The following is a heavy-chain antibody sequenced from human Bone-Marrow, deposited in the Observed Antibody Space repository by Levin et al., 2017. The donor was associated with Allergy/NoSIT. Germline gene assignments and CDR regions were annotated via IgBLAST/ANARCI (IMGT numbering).Heavy chain of an antibody. Sequence: PGGSLRLSCAASGFTFSTYAMSWVRQAPGKGLEWVSTISGGGGSTYYADAVKGRFTISRDKSKNTLYLQMNSLRAEDTAIYYCAKDGVSNDFWSGYWRYWGQGTLVTVSS. D-gene: IGHD3-3*01. J-gene: IGHJ4*02. V-gene: IGHV3-23*01. CDR1: GFTFSTYA. CDR2: ISGGGGST. CDR3: AKDGVSNDFWSGYWRY.